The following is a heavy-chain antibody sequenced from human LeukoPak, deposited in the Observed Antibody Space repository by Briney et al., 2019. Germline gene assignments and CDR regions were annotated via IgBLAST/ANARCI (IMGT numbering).Heavy chain of an antibody. J-gene: IGHJ4*02. CDR3: ARGFGSGKSFDY. V-gene: IGHV3-64*01. CDR1: GFTFSSYA. D-gene: IGHD6-19*01. Sequence: GGSLRLSCAASGFTFSSYAMHWVRQAPGKGLEYVSAISSNGGSTYYANSVKGRFTISRDNSKNTLYLQMGSLRAEDMAVYYCARGFGSGKSFDYWGQGTLVTVSS. CDR2: ISSNGGST.